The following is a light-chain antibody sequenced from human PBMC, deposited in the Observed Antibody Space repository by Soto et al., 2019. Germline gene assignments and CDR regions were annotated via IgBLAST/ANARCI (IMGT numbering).Light chain of an antibody. Sequence: EILMTQSPAILSVSPGERATLSCRASQSVSINLAWYQQEPDQVPRLLIYGASTRATGIPARFSGSGSGTEFTLTISSLEPEDFAVYYCQQRSNWPPWTFGQGTKVDI. CDR3: QQRSNWPPWT. V-gene: IGKV3-15*01. CDR2: GAS. CDR1: QSVSIN. J-gene: IGKJ1*01.